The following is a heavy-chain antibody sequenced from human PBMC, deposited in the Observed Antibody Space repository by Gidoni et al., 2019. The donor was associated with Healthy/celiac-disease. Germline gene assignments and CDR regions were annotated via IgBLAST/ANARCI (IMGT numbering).Heavy chain of an antibody. J-gene: IGHJ4*02. CDR2: ISYDGSNK. D-gene: IGHD1-20*01. CDR1: GFTFSSYA. CDR3: ARDGITGTTGFDY. V-gene: IGHV3-30-3*01. Sequence: QVQLVESGGGVVQPGRSLRLSCAASGFTFSSYAMHWVRQAPGKGLEWVAVISYDGSNKYYADSVKGRFTISRDNSKNTLYLQMNSLRAEDTAVYYCARDGITGTTGFDYWGQGTLVTVSS.